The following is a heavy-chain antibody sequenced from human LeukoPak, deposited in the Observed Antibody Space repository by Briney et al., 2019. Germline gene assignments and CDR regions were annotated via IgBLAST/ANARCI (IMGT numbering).Heavy chain of an antibody. D-gene: IGHD3-10*01. CDR1: GDSIGSYY. J-gene: IGHJ4*02. Sequence: PSETLSLTCTVSGDSIGSYYWNWIRQPPGKGLEWIGHIYYSGNTNYNPSLSGRVTISVDTSKNQFSLKLTSVTAADTAVYYCARIVGSGVDYWGQGTLVTVSS. CDR2: IYYSGNT. V-gene: IGHV4-59*01. CDR3: ARIVGSGVDY.